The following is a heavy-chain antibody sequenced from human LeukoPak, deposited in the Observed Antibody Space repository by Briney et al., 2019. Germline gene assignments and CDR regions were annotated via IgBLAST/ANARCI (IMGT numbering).Heavy chain of an antibody. CDR2: IRYDGSNK. Sequence: PGGFLRLSCAASGFTFSSYGMHWVRQAPGKGLEWVAFIRYDGSNKYYADSVKGRFTISRDNSKNTLYLQMNSLRAEDTAVYYCAKDLRNSGSYPFDYWGQGTLVTVSS. D-gene: IGHD1-26*01. CDR1: GFTFSSYG. CDR3: AKDLRNSGSYPFDY. V-gene: IGHV3-30*02. J-gene: IGHJ4*02.